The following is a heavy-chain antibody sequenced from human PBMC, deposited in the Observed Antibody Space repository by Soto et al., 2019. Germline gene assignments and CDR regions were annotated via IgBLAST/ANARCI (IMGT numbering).Heavy chain of an antibody. CDR3: ARDLNIAVAGTCDY. D-gene: IGHD6-19*01. J-gene: IGHJ4*02. V-gene: IGHV1-3*01. Sequence: ASVKVSCKASGYTFTSYAMHWVRQAPGQRLEWMGWINAGNGNTKYSQKFQGRVTITRDTSASTAYMELSSLRSEDTAVYYCARDLNIAVAGTCDYWGQGTLVTVSS. CDR1: GYTFTSYA. CDR2: INAGNGNT.